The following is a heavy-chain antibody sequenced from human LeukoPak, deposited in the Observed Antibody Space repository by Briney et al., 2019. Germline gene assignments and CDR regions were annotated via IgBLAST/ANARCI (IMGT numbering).Heavy chain of an antibody. V-gene: IGHV3-23*01. J-gene: IGHJ3*02. CDR2: ISGSGGRT. CDR1: GFTFSSYA. D-gene: IGHD3-16*01. Sequence: GGSLTLSCAASGFTFSSYAMSWVRQAPGKGLEWVSAISGSGGRTYYADSVKGRFTTSRDNTKNTLYLQMNSLRAEDTAVYYCARDTFGSSAFDIWGQGTMVTVSS. CDR3: ARDTFGSSAFDI.